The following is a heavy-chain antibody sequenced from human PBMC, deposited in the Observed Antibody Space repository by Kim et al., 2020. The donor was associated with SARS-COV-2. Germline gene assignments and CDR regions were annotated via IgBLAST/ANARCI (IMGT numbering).Heavy chain of an antibody. CDR3: ANNGWFGVGSYYYYGLDV. D-gene: IGHD3-10*01. CDR1: GFTFSSYA. J-gene: IGHJ6*01. CDR2: ISDSGGST. V-gene: IGHV3-23*01. Sequence: GGSLRLSCAASGFTFSSYAMSWVRQAPGKGLEWVSTISDSGGSTYYADSVKGRFSISRDRSKNALYLQMNSLRAEDTALYYCANNGWFGVGSYYYYGLDV.